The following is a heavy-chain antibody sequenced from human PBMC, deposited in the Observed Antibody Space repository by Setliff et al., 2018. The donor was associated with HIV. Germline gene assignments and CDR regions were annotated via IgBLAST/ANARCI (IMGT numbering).Heavy chain of an antibody. CDR1: GFTFSSYS. Sequence: HPGGSLRLSCAASGFTFSSYSMNWVRQAPGKGLEWVSYITSSSRTIYHVDSVKGRFTISRDNARTSLYLEMSSLRAEDTAVYLCANLWEMGAWGQGTLVTVSS. CDR2: ITSSSRTI. CDR3: ANLWEMGA. J-gene: IGHJ5*02. V-gene: IGHV3-48*04. D-gene: IGHD1-26*01.